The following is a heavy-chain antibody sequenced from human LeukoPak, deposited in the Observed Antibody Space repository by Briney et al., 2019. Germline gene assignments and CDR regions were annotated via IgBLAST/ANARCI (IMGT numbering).Heavy chain of an antibody. D-gene: IGHD5-24*01. CDR1: GFTFSSYS. CDR3: ARVDGYNTVDDY. V-gene: IGHV3-21*01. Sequence: GGSLRLSCAASGFTFSSYSMNWVRQAPGKGLEWVSSISYVTSYIYYSDSVKGRFTISRDNAKNSLYLQMNNLRAEDTAVYYCARVDGYNTVDDYWGQGTLVTVSS. J-gene: IGHJ4*02. CDR2: ISYVTSYI.